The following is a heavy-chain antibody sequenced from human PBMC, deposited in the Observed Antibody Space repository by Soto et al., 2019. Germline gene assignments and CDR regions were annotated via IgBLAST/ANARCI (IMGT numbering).Heavy chain of an antibody. CDR3: ARDARGGPADY. J-gene: IGHJ4*02. Sequence: QPGGSLRLSCAASGFTFSSFHMNWVRQAPGKGLEWVSYMSSSGSNIYYADSVKGRFTISRDNAKNSLFLQMNSLRAEDTAVYYCARDARGGPADYWGQGTLVTVSS. CDR2: MSSSGSNI. CDR1: GFTFSSFH. D-gene: IGHD2-15*01. V-gene: IGHV3-48*04.